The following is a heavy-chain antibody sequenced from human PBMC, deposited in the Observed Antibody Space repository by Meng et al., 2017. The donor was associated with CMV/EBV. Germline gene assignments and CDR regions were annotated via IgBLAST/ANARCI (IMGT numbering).Heavy chain of an antibody. CDR1: GYTLTELS. Sequence: SCKVSGYTLTELSMHWVRQAPGKGLEWVSYISSSGSTIYYADSVKGRFTISRDNAKNSLYLQMNSLRAEDTAVYYCARSITLGAFDIWGQGTMVTVSS. V-gene: IGHV3-11*04. D-gene: IGHD5-24*01. J-gene: IGHJ3*02. CDR3: ARSITLGAFDI. CDR2: ISSSGSTI.